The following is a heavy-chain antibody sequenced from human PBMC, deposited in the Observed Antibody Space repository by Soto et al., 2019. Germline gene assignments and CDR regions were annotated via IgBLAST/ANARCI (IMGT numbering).Heavy chain of an antibody. Sequence: EVQLLESGGGLVQPVGSLSLSCAASGFTFSSYAMSWVRQAPGKGLEWVSAISGSGGSTYYADSVKGRFTISRDNSKNTLYLQMNSLRAEDTAVYYCAHSPLDDWFDPWGQGTLVTVSS. CDR1: GFTFSSYA. CDR2: ISGSGGST. V-gene: IGHV3-23*01. D-gene: IGHD5-18*01. J-gene: IGHJ5*02. CDR3: AHSPLDDWFDP.